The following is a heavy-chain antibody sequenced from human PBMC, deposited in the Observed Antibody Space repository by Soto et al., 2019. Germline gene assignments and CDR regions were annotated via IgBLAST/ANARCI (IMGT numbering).Heavy chain of an antibody. CDR2: INPSGGST. D-gene: IGHD2-21*02. CDR1: GYTFTRYY. CDR3: ARDSPSRHIVVVTATPDYYYGMDV. V-gene: IGHV1-46*01. Sequence: ASVKVSCKASGYTFTRYYMHWVRQAPGQGLEWMGIINPSGGSTSYAQKFQGRVTMTRDTSTSTVYMELSSLRSEDTAVYYCARDSPSRHIVVVTATPDYYYGMDVWGQGTTVTVSS. J-gene: IGHJ6*02.